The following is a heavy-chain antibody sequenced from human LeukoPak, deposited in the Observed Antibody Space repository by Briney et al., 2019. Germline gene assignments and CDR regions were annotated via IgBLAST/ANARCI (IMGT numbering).Heavy chain of an antibody. CDR2: INWNGGST. V-gene: IGHV3-20*04. CDR1: GFTFDDCG. D-gene: IGHD3-10*01. J-gene: IGHJ4*02. CDR3: ARVDYGSGSYDY. Sequence: GGSLRLSCAASGFTFDDCGLSWVRQAPGKGLEWVSGINWNGGSTGYVDSVKGRFTISRDNAKNSLYLQMNSLRAEDTAVYYCARVDYGSGSYDYWGQGTLVTVSS.